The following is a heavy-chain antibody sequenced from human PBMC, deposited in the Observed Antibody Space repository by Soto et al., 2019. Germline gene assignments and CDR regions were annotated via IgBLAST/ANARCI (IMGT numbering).Heavy chain of an antibody. CDR2: ISPYNGRT. Sequence: ASVNVSCKASGYSGTSYGIAWLRQAPGQGPEWMGWISPYNGRTKYAQNVKGRVAMTKDISTNKVYLELRSMTSDDKAMYYCGRCRTDRYAMDVWGQGTTVTVSS. V-gene: IGHV1-18*01. CDR1: GYSGTSYG. CDR3: GRCRTDRYAMDV. J-gene: IGHJ6*02. D-gene: IGHD2-8*02.